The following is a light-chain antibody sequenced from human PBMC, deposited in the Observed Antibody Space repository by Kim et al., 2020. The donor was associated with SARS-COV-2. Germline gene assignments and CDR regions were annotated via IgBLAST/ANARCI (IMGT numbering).Light chain of an antibody. CDR3: QEYDSAPLT. Sequence: SASVGVRVTITGRASQGISNYLAWYQQKPGKLPKLLIIAASTVQSGVPSRFSGNGSGSDFTLTINSLQPEDVASHYCQEYDSAPLTFGGGTKVEI. J-gene: IGKJ4*01. CDR2: AAS. V-gene: IGKV1-27*01. CDR1: QGISNY.